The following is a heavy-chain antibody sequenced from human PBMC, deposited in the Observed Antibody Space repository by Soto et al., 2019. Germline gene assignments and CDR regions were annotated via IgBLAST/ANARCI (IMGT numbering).Heavy chain of an antibody. CDR3: AKARWGVVVAATTSQRPYYFDY. D-gene: IGHD2-15*01. Sequence: GGSLRLSCAASGFTFSSYAMSWVRQAPGKGLEWVSAISGSGGSTYYADSVKGRFTISRDISNNTLYLQMNSLRAEDTAVYYCAKARWGVVVAATTSQRPYYFDYWGQGTLVTVSS. V-gene: IGHV3-23*01. CDR1: GFTFSSYA. CDR2: ISGSGGST. J-gene: IGHJ4*02.